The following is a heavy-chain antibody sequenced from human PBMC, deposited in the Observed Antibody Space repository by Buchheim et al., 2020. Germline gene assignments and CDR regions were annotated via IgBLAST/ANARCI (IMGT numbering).Heavy chain of an antibody. CDR1: GGSFSGYY. Sequence: QVQLQQWGAGLLKPSETLSPTCAVYGGSFSGYYWSWIRQPPGKGLEWIGEINHSGSTNYNPSLKSRVTISVDTSKNQFSLKLSSVTAADTAVYYCARGRYNYGSGSYYNRPYFFDYWGQGTL. CDR3: ARGRYNYGSGSYYNRPYFFDY. D-gene: IGHD3-10*01. V-gene: IGHV4-34*01. CDR2: INHSGST. J-gene: IGHJ4*02.